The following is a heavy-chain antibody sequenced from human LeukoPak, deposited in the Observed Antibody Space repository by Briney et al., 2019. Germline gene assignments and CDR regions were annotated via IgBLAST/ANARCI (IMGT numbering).Heavy chain of an antibody. CDR2: INSDGSIT. D-gene: IGHD3-10*01. CDR3: AKDLANYYGSGSYSN. V-gene: IGHV3-74*01. Sequence: GGSLRLSCAASGFTLSTYWMHWVRQAPGKGLVWVSRINSDGSITSYADSVKGRFTISRDNAKNTLHLQMNSLRAEDTAVYYCAKDLANYYGSGSYSNWGQGTLVTVSS. CDR1: GFTLSTYW. J-gene: IGHJ4*02.